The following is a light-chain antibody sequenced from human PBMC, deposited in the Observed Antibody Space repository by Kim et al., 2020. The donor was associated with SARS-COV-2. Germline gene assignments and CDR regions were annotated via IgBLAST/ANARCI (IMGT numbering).Light chain of an antibody. CDR3: ALWDDALNGRV. V-gene: IGLV1-47*02. CDR2: SND. Sequence: GQSVTIASSGSESNVGSDYVSWYQQLPGTAPKLVIYSNDQRPSRVPDRFSGFKSGTSASLAISGLRSEDEAHYYCALWDDALNGRVFGGGTQLTVL. J-gene: IGLJ3*02. CDR1: ESNVGSDY.